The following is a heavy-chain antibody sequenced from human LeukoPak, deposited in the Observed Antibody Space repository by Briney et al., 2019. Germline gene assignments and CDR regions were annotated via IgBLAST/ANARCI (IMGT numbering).Heavy chain of an antibody. J-gene: IGHJ4*02. CDR2: IDWDDDK. D-gene: IGHD5-18*01. V-gene: IGHV2-70*04. Sequence: SGPTLVSPTQTLTLICTFSGFSLSTSGMRVSWIRQPPGKALEWLARIDWDDDKFYSTSLKTRLTISKDTSKNQVVLTMTNMDPVDTATYYCARTRGYSYGPDFDYWGQGTLVTVSS. CDR3: ARTRGYSYGPDFDY. CDR1: GFSLSTSGMR.